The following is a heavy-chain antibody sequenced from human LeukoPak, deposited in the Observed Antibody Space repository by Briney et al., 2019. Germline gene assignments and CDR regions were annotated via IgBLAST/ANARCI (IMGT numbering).Heavy chain of an antibody. Sequence: GGSLRLSCAASGFSFHNYAMHWVRQIPGKGLEWVSGISGSGGSTYYADSVKGRFTISRDNSKNTLYLQMNSLRAEDTAVYYCAKDRRFGELDYWGQGTLVTVSS. J-gene: IGHJ4*02. CDR1: GFSFHNYA. CDR3: AKDRRFGELDY. V-gene: IGHV3-23*01. D-gene: IGHD3-10*01. CDR2: ISGSGGST.